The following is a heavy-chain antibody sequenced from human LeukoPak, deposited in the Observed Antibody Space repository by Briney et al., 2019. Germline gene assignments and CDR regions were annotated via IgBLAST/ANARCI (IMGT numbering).Heavy chain of an antibody. CDR2: IYYSGST. Sequence: PSETLSLTCTVSGGPISSYYWSWIRQPPGKGLEWIGYIYYSGSTNYNPSLKSRVTISVDTSKNQFSLKLSSVTAADTAVYYCARLRLGVGSAFDIWGQGTMVTVSS. CDR3: ARLRLGVGSAFDI. J-gene: IGHJ3*02. CDR1: GGPISSYY. D-gene: IGHD3-16*01. V-gene: IGHV4-59*08.